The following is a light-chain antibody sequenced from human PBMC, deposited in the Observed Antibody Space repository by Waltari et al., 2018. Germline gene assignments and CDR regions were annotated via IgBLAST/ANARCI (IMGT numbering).Light chain of an antibody. J-gene: IGLJ3*02. V-gene: IGLV3-1*01. CDR1: HLGDRS. Sequence: SFELTQPSSVSVSPGQTASITCSGDHLGDRSVSWYHQKAGQSPILVIYQDTKRPPGIPQRFFGSNSGNTATLTISGTNAMDEAVYYCQAWDSSTVLFGGGTKLTVL. CDR2: QDT. CDR3: QAWDSSTVL.